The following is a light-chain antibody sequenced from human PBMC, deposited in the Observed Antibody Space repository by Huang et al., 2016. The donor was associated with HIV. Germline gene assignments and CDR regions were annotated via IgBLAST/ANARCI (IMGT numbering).Light chain of an antibody. CDR3: QQYGRSLSWT. Sequence: EIVLTQSPGTLSLSPGERATLSCRASQSPTSNYLAWDPHKPGQAPRLLIYGAARRATGIPDRFSGGGSGTDFTLSISRLEPEDFAVYYCQQYGRSLSWTFGQGTKVEIK. V-gene: IGKV3-20*01. CDR2: GAA. CDR1: QSPTSNY. J-gene: IGKJ1*01.